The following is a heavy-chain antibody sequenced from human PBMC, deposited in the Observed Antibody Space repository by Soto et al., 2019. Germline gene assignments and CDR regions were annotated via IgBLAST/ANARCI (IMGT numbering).Heavy chain of an antibody. J-gene: IGHJ3*02. Sequence: QVQLQESGPGLVKPSQTLSLTCTVSGASISSGDYFWSWIRQSPGKGLEWIGYIYYSGSTYCNPSLKSRVTISLDTSKPQFSLKLTSVTAADTAVYYCARGRSGGRYGAIDIWGQGTMVTVSS. CDR1: GASISSGDYF. CDR2: IYYSGST. CDR3: ARGRSGGRYGAIDI. V-gene: IGHV4-30-4*01. D-gene: IGHD3-16*01.